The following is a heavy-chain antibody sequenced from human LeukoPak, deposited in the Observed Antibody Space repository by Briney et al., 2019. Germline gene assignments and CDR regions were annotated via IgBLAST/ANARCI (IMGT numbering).Heavy chain of an antibody. CDR2: INPNSGGT. CDR3: ARDDLYSYGQTFDY. V-gene: IGHV1-2*02. Sequence: ASVKVSCKASGYTFTGYYMHWVRQAPGQGLEWMGWINPNSGGTNYAQKFQGRVTMTRVTSISTAYMELSRLRSDDTAVYYCARDDLYSYGQTFDYWGQGTLVTVSS. D-gene: IGHD5-18*01. J-gene: IGHJ4*02. CDR1: GYTFTGYY.